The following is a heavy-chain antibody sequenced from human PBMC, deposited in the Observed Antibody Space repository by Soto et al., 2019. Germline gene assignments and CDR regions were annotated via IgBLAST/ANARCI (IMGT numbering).Heavy chain of an antibody. CDR3: ARSGNSDY. V-gene: IGHV1-18*01. Sequence: GASVKVSCKASGYTFSSYGISWVRQAPGQGLEWLGWINPYNGNTDYAQQFQDRVTMTTDTSTSTAYMELRSLRSDDTAVYYCARSGNSDYWGQGTLVTVSS. CDR1: GYTFSSYG. D-gene: IGHD6-25*01. CDR2: INPYNGNT. J-gene: IGHJ4*02.